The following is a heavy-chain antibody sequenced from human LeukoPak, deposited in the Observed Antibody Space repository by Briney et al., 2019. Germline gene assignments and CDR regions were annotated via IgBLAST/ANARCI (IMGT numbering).Heavy chain of an antibody. CDR3: AKGSELLWFGESGYHFDY. CDR1: GFTFSSYG. Sequence: PGGSLRLSCAASGFTFSSYGMHWVRQAPGKGLEWVTVISYDGSNKYYADSVKGRFTISRDNSKNTLYLQMNSLRAEDTAVYYCAKGSELLWFGESGYHFDYWGQGTLVTVSS. CDR2: ISYDGSNK. V-gene: IGHV3-30*18. J-gene: IGHJ4*02. D-gene: IGHD3-10*01.